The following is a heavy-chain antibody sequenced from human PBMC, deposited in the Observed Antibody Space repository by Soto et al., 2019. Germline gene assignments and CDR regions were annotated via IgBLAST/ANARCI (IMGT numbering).Heavy chain of an antibody. V-gene: IGHV1-18*01. D-gene: IGHD5-12*01. CDR3: AKVRGYSGYDPPHFDY. CDR1: GYTFTSYG. Sequence: GASVKVSCKASGYTFTSYGISWVRQAPGQRLEWMGWISAYNGKTNYAQKHQGRVTMTTDTSTSTAYKELRSLRSDDTAVYYCAKVRGYSGYDPPHFDYWGQGTLVTVSS. CDR2: ISAYNGKT. J-gene: IGHJ4*02.